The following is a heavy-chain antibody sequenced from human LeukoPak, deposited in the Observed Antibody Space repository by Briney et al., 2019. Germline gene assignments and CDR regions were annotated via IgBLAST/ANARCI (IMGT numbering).Heavy chain of an antibody. J-gene: IGHJ4*02. CDR2: ISDSGST. V-gene: IGHV4-34*01. CDR1: GVSFSGYY. CDR3: AAYGDYAKYFDY. Sequence: SETLSLTCAVYGVSFSGYYCSWIRQPPGKGLEWIGEISDSGSTNYNPSLKSRVTISVDTSKNQFSLKLSSVTAADTAVYYCAAYGDYAKYFDYWGQGTLVTVLS. D-gene: IGHD4-17*01.